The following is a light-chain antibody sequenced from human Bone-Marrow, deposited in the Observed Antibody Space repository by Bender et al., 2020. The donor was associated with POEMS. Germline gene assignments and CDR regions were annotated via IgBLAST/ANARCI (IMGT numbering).Light chain of an antibody. CDR2: DVT. Sequence: QSVLTQPASVSGSPGQSITISCTGTSTDVGGYNYVSWYQQHPGKAPKLIIYDVTKRPSGVSDRFSGSKSGNTASLTISGLQAEDEADYYCNSYTSSATRVFGGGTKLTVL. V-gene: IGLV2-14*03. CDR1: STDVGGYNY. CDR3: NSYTSSATRV. J-gene: IGLJ3*02.